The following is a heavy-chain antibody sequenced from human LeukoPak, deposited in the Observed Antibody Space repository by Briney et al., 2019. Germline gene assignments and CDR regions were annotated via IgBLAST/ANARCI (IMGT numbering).Heavy chain of an antibody. J-gene: IGHJ3*02. CDR1: GVSIGGYY. D-gene: IGHD6-25*01. V-gene: IGHV4-59*08. Sequence: SETLSLTCTVSGVSIGGYYWSWLRQPPGKGLEWLGYTHHSGTTNYNPSVGSRLTTSVDTSRKQVSLKLSSVTAADTAVYYCARHSADRAFDIWGRGTMVTVSS. CDR2: THHSGTT. CDR3: ARHSADRAFDI.